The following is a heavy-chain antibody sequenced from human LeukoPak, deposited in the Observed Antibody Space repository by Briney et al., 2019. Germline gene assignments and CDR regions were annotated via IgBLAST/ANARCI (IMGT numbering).Heavy chain of an antibody. CDR2: IYNSGNT. D-gene: IGHD2-2*01. CDR1: GGSISSSSYY. J-gene: IGHJ4*02. CDR3: ARDVGYCSSTSCRILDY. V-gene: IGHV4-39*07. Sequence: PSETLSLTCTVSGGSISSSSYYWGWIRQPPGKGLEWIGNIYNSGNTYYNPSVKSRVTISVETSKNQFSLKLSSVTAADTAVYYCARDVGYCSSTSCRILDYWGQGTLVTVSS.